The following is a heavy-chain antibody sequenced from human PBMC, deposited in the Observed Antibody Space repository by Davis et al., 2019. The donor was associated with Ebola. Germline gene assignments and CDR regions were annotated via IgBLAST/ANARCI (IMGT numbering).Heavy chain of an antibody. CDR3: ARSGKGYSSSKFDY. V-gene: IGHV3-15*01. CDR1: GFTVSSNY. Sequence: GESLKISCAASGFTVSSNYMSWVRQAPGKGLEWVGRIKSKTDGGTTDYAAPVKGRFTISRDNSKNTLYLQMNSLRAEDTAVYYCARSGKGYSSSKFDYWGQGTLVTVSS. D-gene: IGHD6-13*01. CDR2: IKSKTDGGTT. J-gene: IGHJ4*02.